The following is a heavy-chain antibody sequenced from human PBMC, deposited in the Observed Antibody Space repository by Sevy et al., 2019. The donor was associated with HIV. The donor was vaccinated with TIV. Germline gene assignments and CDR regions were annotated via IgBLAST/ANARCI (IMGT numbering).Heavy chain of an antibody. J-gene: IGHJ4*02. CDR2: IRFDGSAK. CDR1: GFTFSRSG. CDR3: MKTPLGRVSGTGY. V-gene: IGHV3-30*02. D-gene: IGHD3-9*01. Sequence: GESLKISCAASGFTFSRSGMHWVRQVPGKGLEWLTFIRFDGSAKYYADSVKGRFTISRDNSKNTLYFQMNSLRPEDTAVYYCMKTPLGRVSGTGYWGQGTLVTVSS.